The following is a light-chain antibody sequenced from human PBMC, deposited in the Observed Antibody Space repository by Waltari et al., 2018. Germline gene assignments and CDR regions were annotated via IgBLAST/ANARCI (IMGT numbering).Light chain of an antibody. V-gene: IGLV2-8*01. J-gene: IGLJ3*02. CDR3: SAYAGSKNLV. CDR1: SCAAGGYTY. CDR2: EVT. Sequence: QSALTQPPSASGSPGQSVTISCTGTSCAAGGYTYVPWSQQYPGKAPKLMIYEVTKRPSGVPDRFSGSKAGNTASLTVSGLQAEDEADYYCSAYAGSKNLVFGGGTKLTVL.